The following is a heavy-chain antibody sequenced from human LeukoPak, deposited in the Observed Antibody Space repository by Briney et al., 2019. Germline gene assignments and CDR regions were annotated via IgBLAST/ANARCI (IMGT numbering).Heavy chain of an antibody. D-gene: IGHD6-13*01. Sequence: GGSLRLSCATSGFSFSSYAMSWVRQAPGKGLEWVSSITSSSTFRYYADSLTGRFTISRDNAENSLYLQINSLTAEDTALYYCARGKSAATPIDYWGQGTLVTVSS. CDR1: GFSFSSYA. V-gene: IGHV3-21*01. CDR2: ITSSSTFR. CDR3: ARGKSAATPIDY. J-gene: IGHJ4*02.